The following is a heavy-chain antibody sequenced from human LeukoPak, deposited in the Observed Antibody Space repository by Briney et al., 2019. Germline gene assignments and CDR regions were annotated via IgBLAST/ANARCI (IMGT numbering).Heavy chain of an antibody. J-gene: IGHJ4*02. CDR3: ARLPGYCSTTSCQTPHFDY. Sequence: GESLKISCKGSGYTFINYWIAWVRQMPGKGLEWMGIIYPGDSDTRYSPSFQGQVTISADKSISTAYLQWSSLKASDTAMYYCARLPGYCSTTSCQTPHFDYWGQGTLVTVSS. CDR2: IYPGDSDT. V-gene: IGHV5-51*01. CDR1: GYTFINYW. D-gene: IGHD2-2*01.